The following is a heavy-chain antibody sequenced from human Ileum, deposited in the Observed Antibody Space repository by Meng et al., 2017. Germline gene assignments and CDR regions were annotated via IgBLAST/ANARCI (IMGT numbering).Heavy chain of an antibody. V-gene: IGHV3-30*03. J-gene: IGHJ4*02. Sequence: QMQLVESGGGVVQPGGSLRLSCAASGFAFNVFSMHWVRQSPGKGLEWLAYLSHDATHEYYADSVKGRFTISRDNSMNTLYLQMNSLRVEDTAVYYCATGDGYKYDYWGQGTLVTVSS. D-gene: IGHD5-24*01. CDR2: LSHDATHE. CDR3: ATGDGYKYDY. CDR1: GFAFNVFS.